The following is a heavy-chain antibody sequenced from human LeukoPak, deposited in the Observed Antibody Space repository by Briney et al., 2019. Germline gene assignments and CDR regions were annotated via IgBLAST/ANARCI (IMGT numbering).Heavy chain of an antibody. D-gene: IGHD4-17*01. V-gene: IGHV3-11*06. CDR2: ISSSSSYT. CDR3: ARVKTYGDYECWFDP. J-gene: IGHJ5*02. Sequence: TGGSLRLSCAASGFTFSDYYMSWIRQAPGKGLEWVSYISSSSSYTNYADSVKGRFTISRDNAKNSLYLQMNSLRAEDTAVYYCARVKTYGDYECWFDPWGQGTLVTVSS. CDR1: GFTFSDYY.